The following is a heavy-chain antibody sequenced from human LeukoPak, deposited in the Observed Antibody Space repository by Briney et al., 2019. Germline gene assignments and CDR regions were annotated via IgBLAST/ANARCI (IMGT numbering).Heavy chain of an antibody. Sequence: PGGSLRLSCLASGFTFSNSAMHWVRQAPEKGPEYVSAINSDGSSTWYADSVKGRFTISRDSSKSTLYLRMSSLRAEDTAVYYCARGHCSGGSCYWYFDLWGRGTLVSVS. D-gene: IGHD2-15*01. CDR2: INSDGSST. CDR1: GFTFSNSA. J-gene: IGHJ2*01. V-gene: IGHV3-64D*06. CDR3: ARGHCSGGSCYWYFDL.